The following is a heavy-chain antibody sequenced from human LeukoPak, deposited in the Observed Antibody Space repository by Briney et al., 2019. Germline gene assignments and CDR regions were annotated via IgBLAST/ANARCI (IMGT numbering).Heavy chain of an antibody. J-gene: IGHJ5*02. CDR1: GFTFRSYE. CDR3: ARSIIHWFDP. Sequence: GGSLRLSCAASGFTFRSYEMIWVRQAPGRGLEWVSYISSSGTTVYYADSVKGRFTISRDNAKNSLYLQMNSLRAEDTAVYYCARSIIHWFDPWGQGTLVTVSS. CDR2: ISSSGTTV. V-gene: IGHV3-48*03.